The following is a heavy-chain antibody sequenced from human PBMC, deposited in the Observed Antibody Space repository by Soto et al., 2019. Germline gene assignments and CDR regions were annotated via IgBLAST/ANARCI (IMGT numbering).Heavy chain of an antibody. D-gene: IGHD1-26*01. J-gene: IGHJ6*02. Sequence: ASVKVSCKASGGTFSSYAISWVRQAPGQGLEWMGGIIPIFGTANYAQKFQGRVTITADESTSTAYMELSSLRSEDTAVYYCARDPRSLYYYYGMDVWGQGTTVTVSS. CDR3: ARDPRSLYYYYGMDV. CDR1: GGTFSSYA. V-gene: IGHV1-69*13. CDR2: IIPIFGTA.